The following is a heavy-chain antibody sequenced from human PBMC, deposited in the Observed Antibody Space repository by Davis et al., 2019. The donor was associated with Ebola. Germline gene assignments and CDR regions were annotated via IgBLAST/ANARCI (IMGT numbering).Heavy chain of an antibody. V-gene: IGHV1-46*01. CDR1: GYTFTSYY. CDR2: INPSGGST. J-gene: IGHJ5*02. D-gene: IGHD2-15*01. CDR3: ARDPANCSGGSCYSHS. Sequence: ASVKVSCKASGYTFTSYYMHWVRQAPGQGLEWMGIINPSGGSTSYAQKFQGRVTITADESTSTAYMELSSLRSEDTAVYYCARDPANCSGGSCYSHSWGQGTLVTVSS.